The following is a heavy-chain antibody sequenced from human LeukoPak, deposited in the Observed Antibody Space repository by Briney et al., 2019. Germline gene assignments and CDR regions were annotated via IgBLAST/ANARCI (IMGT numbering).Heavy chain of an antibody. CDR2: IIPIFGTA. V-gene: IGHV1-69*05. Sequence: ASVKVSCKASGGTLSSYAISWVRQAPGQGLEWMGRIIPIFGTANYAQKFQGRVTITTDESTSTAYMELSSLRSEDTAVYYCARATLEWELRSDYFDYWGQGTLVTVSS. CDR3: ARATLEWELRSDYFDY. J-gene: IGHJ4*02. D-gene: IGHD1-26*01. CDR1: GGTLSSYA.